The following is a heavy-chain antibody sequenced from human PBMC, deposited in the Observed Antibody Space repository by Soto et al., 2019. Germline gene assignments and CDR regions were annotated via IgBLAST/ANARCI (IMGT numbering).Heavy chain of an antibody. V-gene: IGHV3-48*03. CDR1: GVSFSSYE. CDR2: ISSSGSTI. D-gene: IGHD3-16*01. Sequence: PGGSLRLSCAASGVSFSSYEMNWVRQAPGKGQEWVSYISSSGSTIYYADSVKGRFTISRDNAKNSLYLQMNSLRAEDTAVYYCARGAGMIHKFLDYWGQGTLVTVSS. J-gene: IGHJ4*02. CDR3: ARGAGMIHKFLDY.